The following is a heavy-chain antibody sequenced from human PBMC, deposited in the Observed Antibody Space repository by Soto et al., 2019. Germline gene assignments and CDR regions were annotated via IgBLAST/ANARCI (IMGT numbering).Heavy chain of an antibody. CDR2: INHSGST. D-gene: IGHD6-19*01. J-gene: IGHJ5*02. Sequence: SETLSLTCAVYGGSFSGYYWSWIRQPPGKGLEWIGEINHSGSTNYDPSLKSRVTISVDTSKNQFSLKLSSVTAADTAVYYCARLLGKAVAGTPTYNWFDPWGQGTLVTVSS. CDR3: ARLLGKAVAGTPTYNWFDP. V-gene: IGHV4-34*01. CDR1: GGSFSGYY.